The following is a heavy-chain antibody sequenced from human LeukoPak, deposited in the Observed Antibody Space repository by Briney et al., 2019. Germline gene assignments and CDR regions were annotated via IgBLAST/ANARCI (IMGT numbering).Heavy chain of an antibody. D-gene: IGHD6-19*01. V-gene: IGHV3-23*01. CDR2: ISGSGDST. CDR3: AKPLIPVAGTLYFDY. J-gene: IGHJ4*02. CDR1: GFTFTNYV. Sequence: GGTLRLSCAASGFTFTNYVMTWVRQAPGKGLEWVSTISGSGDSTYYADSVKGRFTISRGNSRNTLFLHMNSLRAEDTAFYYCAKPLIPVAGTLYFDYWGQGTLVTVSS.